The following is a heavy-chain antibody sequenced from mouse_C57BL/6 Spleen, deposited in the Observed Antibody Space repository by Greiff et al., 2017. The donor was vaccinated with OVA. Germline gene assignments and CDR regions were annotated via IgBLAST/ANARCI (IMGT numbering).Heavy chain of an antibody. Sequence: QVQLQQPGAELVKPGASVKLSCKASGYTFTSYWMHWVKQRPGQGLEWIGMIHSNSGSTNYNEKFKSQATLTVDKSSSTTYMQLSSLTSEDSALYYCARSAIYCDNEEGLDYWGQGTSVTVSA. J-gene: IGHJ4*01. V-gene: IGHV1-64*01. CDR3: ARSAIYCDNEEGLDY. D-gene: IGHD2-4*01. CDR2: IHSNSGST. CDR1: GYTFTSYW.